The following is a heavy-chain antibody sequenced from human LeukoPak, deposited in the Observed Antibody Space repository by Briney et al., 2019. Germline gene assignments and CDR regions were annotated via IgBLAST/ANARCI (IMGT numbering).Heavy chain of an antibody. Sequence: SETLSLTCTVSGGSISSSSYYWGWIRQPPGKGLEWIGSIYYSGSTYYNPSLKSRVTISVDTSKNQFSLKLSSVTAADTAVYYCAGTMVRGTPRAFDIWGQGTMVTVSS. CDR2: IYYSGST. CDR3: AGTMVRGTPRAFDI. D-gene: IGHD3-10*01. V-gene: IGHV4-39*07. CDR1: GGSISSSSYY. J-gene: IGHJ3*02.